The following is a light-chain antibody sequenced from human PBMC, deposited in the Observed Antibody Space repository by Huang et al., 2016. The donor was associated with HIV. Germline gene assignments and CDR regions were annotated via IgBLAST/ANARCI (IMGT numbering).Light chain of an antibody. CDR1: RSLLHSADGTTY. V-gene: IGKV2-40*01. CDR3: MQRLEFPWT. CDR2: TLS. J-gene: IGKJ3*01. Sequence: DIVMTQAPLSLPVTPGEPASISCRSSRSLLHSADGTTYLYCDLQTPVQSPQLLIYTLSARASGVPDRFTGSGSGTDFTRKISRVEAEDVGIYYCMQRLEFPWTFGPGTKVDIK.